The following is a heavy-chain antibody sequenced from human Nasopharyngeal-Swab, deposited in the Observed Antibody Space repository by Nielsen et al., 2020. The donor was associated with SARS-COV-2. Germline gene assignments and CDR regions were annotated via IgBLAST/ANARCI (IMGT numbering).Heavy chain of an antibody. J-gene: IGHJ4*02. Sequence: WIRQPPGKGLEWVANIKQDGSEKYYEDSVRGRFTISRDNAKNSLYLQMNSLRAEDTAVYYCARDSGSYPFFDYWGQGTLVTVSS. CDR2: IKQDGSEK. CDR3: ARDSGSYPFFDY. D-gene: IGHD1-26*01. V-gene: IGHV3-7*01.